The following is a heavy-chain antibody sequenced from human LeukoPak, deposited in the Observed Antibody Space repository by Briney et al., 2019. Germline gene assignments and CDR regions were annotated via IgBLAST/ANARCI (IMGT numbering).Heavy chain of an antibody. D-gene: IGHD1-26*01. V-gene: IGHV3-23*01. CDR1: GFTFSDYT. CDR3: ARDSGSY. J-gene: IGHJ4*02. Sequence: PGGSLRLSCAASGFTFSDYTMSWVRQAPGKGLEWVSTISVSGGRTYYPDSVKGRFSISRDNAKNSLFLQMNSLRAEDTAVYYCARDSGSYWGQGTLVTVSS. CDR2: ISVSGGRT.